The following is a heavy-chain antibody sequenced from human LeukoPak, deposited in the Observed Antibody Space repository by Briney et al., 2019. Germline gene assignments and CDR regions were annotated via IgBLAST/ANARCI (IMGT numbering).Heavy chain of an antibody. CDR2: IYYSGST. V-gene: IGHV4-59*01. D-gene: IGHD3-22*01. CDR3: GRLGGITMTVDY. CDR1: GGSISSYY. Sequence: SETLSLTCTVSGGSISSYYWSWIRQPPGKGLEWIGYIYYSGSTNYNPSLKSRVTISIDTSKNQFSLKLSSVTAADTAVYYCGRLGGITMTVDYWGQGTLVTVSS. J-gene: IGHJ4*02.